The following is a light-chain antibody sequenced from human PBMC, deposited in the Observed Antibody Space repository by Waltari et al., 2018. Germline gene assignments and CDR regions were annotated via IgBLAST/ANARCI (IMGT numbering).Light chain of an antibody. CDR2: VYSDGSH. V-gene: IGLV4-69*01. Sequence: QLVLTQSPSVSASLGASVKLTCPLSSGHTSNVIAWHQQQPEKGPRYLMKVYSDGSHSKGDEIPDRFSGSSSGAERYLTISSVQSGDEADYYCQTGGHGTWVFGGGTKLTVL. CDR3: QTGGHGTWV. J-gene: IGLJ3*02. CDR1: SGHTSNV.